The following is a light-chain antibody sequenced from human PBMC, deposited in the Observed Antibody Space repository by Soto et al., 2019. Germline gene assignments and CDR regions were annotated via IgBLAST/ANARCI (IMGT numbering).Light chain of an antibody. CDR3: VLYMGRGISV. Sequence: QPVVTQEPSFSVSPGGTVTLTCGLSSGSVATSYYTSWYQQTPGQAPRTLIYSTNTRSSGVPDRSSGSILGNKAALTITGAQADEESDYYCVLYMGRGISVFGGGTQLTVL. CDR2: STN. J-gene: IGLJ2*01. V-gene: IGLV8-61*01. CDR1: SGSVATSYY.